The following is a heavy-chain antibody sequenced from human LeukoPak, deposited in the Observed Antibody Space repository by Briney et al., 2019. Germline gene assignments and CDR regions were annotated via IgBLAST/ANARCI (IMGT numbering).Heavy chain of an antibody. J-gene: IGHJ6*02. D-gene: IGHD2-21*02. CDR3: ARDVHIPVVVTAIYYGMDV. CDR2: IIPIFGTA. V-gene: IGHV1-69*13. CDR1: GSTFSSYA. Sequence: ASVKVSCKASGSTFSSYAISWVRQAPGQGLEWMGGIIPIFGTANYAQKFQGRVTITADESTSTAYMELSSLRSEDTAVYYCARDVHIPVVVTAIYYGMDVWGQGTTVTVSS.